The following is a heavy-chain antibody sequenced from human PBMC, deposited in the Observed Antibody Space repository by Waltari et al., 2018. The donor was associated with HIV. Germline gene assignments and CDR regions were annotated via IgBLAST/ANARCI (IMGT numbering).Heavy chain of an antibody. J-gene: IGHJ6*02. CDR1: GFTFSSYA. V-gene: IGHV3-30-3*01. CDR2: MTYDGSNI. Sequence: QVQLAESGGGVVQPGRSLRLSCAASGFTFSSYAMHWVRQAPGKGLEWVGIMTYDGSNIYYADAGGGRFTISRDNSKNTLYVQMNSLTADDTAVYYCARNYVPNQNYYYYGMDVWGQGSTVTVSS. D-gene: IGHD3-10*02. CDR3: ARNYVPNQNYYYYGMDV.